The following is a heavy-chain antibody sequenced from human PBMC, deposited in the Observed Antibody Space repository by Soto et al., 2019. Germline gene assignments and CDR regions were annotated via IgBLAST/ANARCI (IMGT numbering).Heavy chain of an antibody. J-gene: IGHJ4*02. CDR2: IYYSGST. Sequence: SETLSLTYTVSGGSISSGAYYWSWLRQPPGKGLEWIGYIYYSGSTYYNPSLKSRVTISVDTSKNQFSLKLNSVTATDTAVYFCARDFPGLAVAGALFDSWGQGTLVTVSS. D-gene: IGHD6-19*01. CDR1: GGSISSGAYY. CDR3: ARDFPGLAVAGALFDS. V-gene: IGHV4-30-4*01.